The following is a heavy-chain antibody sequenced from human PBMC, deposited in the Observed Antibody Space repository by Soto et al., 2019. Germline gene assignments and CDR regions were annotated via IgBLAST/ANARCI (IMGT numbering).Heavy chain of an antibody. CDR1: GFTFSSYA. D-gene: IGHD3-10*02. Sequence: QVQLVESGGGVVQPGRSLRLSCAASGFTFSSYAIHWVRQAPGRGLEWVAVISYDGSNKYYADSVKGRFTISRDNSKNTLYLQMSSLRAEDTALYYCVADYVATHTFDIWGQGTMVTVSS. J-gene: IGHJ3*02. CDR3: VADYVATHTFDI. CDR2: ISYDGSNK. V-gene: IGHV3-30*03.